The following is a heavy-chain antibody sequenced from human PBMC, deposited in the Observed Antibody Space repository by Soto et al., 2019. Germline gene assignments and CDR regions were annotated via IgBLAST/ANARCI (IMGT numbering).Heavy chain of an antibody. Sequence: SETLSLTCTVSGGSISSSSYYRGWVRQPPGKGLEWIGSIYYSGSTYYNPSLKSRVTISVDTSKNQFSLKLSSVTAADTAVYYCARIMVRGVITAFGYWGQGTLVTVSS. D-gene: IGHD3-10*01. CDR2: IYYSGST. CDR3: ARIMVRGVITAFGY. V-gene: IGHV4-39*01. CDR1: GGSISSSSYY. J-gene: IGHJ4*02.